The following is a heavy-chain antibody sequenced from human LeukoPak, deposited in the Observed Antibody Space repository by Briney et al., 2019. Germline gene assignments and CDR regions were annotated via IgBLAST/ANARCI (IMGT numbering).Heavy chain of an antibody. D-gene: IGHD3-9*01. V-gene: IGHV3-23*01. J-gene: IGHJ4*02. CDR1: GFTFSSYA. CDR3: AKEGDYDILTGYPRGMDY. CDR2: ISGSGGST. Sequence: GGSLRLSCAASGFTFSSYAMSWVRQAPGKGLEWVSAISGSGGSTYYADSVKGRFTISRDNSKNTLYLQMNSLRAEDTAVYYCAKEGDYDILTGYPRGMDYWGQGTLVTVSS.